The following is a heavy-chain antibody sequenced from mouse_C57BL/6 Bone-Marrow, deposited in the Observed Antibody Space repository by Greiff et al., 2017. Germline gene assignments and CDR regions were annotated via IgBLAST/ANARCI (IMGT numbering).Heavy chain of an antibody. CDR2: IYPRSGNT. CDR1: GYTFTSYG. CDR3: ARSGDGNYPHYFDY. J-gene: IGHJ2*01. D-gene: IGHD2-1*01. V-gene: IGHV1-81*01. Sequence: QVQLQQSGAELARPGASVKLSCKASGYTFTSYGISWVKQRTGQGLEWIGEIYPRSGNTYYNEKFKGKATLTADKSSSTAYMELRSLTSEDSAVYFCARSGDGNYPHYFDYWGQGTTLTVSS.